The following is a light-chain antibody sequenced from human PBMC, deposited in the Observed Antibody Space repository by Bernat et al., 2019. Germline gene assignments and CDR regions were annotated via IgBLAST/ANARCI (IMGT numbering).Light chain of an antibody. J-gene: IGLJ1*01. V-gene: IGLV2-14*03. Sequence: QSALTQPASVSGSPGQSITISCTGTSSDVGGYNYVSWYQQHPGKAPKLMIYDVSNRPSGVSNCFSGSKSGNTASLPISELQAEDESDYYCSSYTSSSTYVFGTGTKVTVL. CDR3: SSYTSSSTYV. CDR1: SSDVGGYNY. CDR2: DVS.